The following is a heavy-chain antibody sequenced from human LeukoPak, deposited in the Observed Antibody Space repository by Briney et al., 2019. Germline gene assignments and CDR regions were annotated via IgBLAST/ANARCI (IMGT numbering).Heavy chain of an antibody. CDR1: GGSISSGGYY. Sequence: PSQTLSLTCTVSGGSISSGGYYWSWIRQHPGKGLEWIGYIYCSGSTYYNPSLKSRVTISVDTSKNQFSLKLSSVTAADTAVYYCARDSSGWYPYNWFDPWGQGTLVTVSS. D-gene: IGHD6-19*01. V-gene: IGHV4-31*03. J-gene: IGHJ5*02. CDR2: IYCSGST. CDR3: ARDSSGWYPYNWFDP.